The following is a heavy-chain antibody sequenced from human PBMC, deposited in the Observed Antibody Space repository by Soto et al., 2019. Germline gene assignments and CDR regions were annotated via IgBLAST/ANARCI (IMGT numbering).Heavy chain of an antibody. J-gene: IGHJ4*02. Sequence: SETLSLTCTVSGGYISSYYWSRIRQPPGKGLEWIGYIYYSGSTNYNPSLKSRVTISVDTSKNQFSLKLSSVTAADTAVYYCARHRGYGDYDYWGQGTLVTVSS. CDR1: GGYISSYY. D-gene: IGHD4-17*01. V-gene: IGHV4-59*08. CDR3: ARHRGYGDYDY. CDR2: IYYSGST.